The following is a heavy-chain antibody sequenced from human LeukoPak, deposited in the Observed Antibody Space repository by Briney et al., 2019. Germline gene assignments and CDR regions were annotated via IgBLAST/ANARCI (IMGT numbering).Heavy chain of an antibody. J-gene: IGHJ4*02. CDR1: GHTFTGYY. CDR3: AREWDIVATIFY. CDR2: INPNSGGT. V-gene: IGHV1-2*02. Sequence: ASVKVSCKASGHTFTGYYMHWVRQAPGQGLEWMGWINPNSGGTNYAQKFQGRVTMTRDTSISTAYMELSRLRSDDTAVYYCAREWDIVATIFYWGQGTLVTVSS. D-gene: IGHD5-12*01.